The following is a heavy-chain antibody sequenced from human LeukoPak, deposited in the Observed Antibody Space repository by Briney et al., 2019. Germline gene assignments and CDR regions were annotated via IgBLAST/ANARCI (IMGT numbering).Heavy chain of an antibody. D-gene: IGHD5-24*01. V-gene: IGHV3-21*01. CDR1: GFTFSSYS. CDR2: ISSSSSYI. CDR3: ARDVGDGYNHQEIDY. Sequence: GGSLRLSCAASGFTFSSYSMNWVRQAPGKGLEWVSSISSSSSYIYYADSVKGRFTISRDNAKNSLYLQMNSLRAEEPAVYYCARDVGDGYNHQEIDYWGQGTLVTVSS. J-gene: IGHJ4*02.